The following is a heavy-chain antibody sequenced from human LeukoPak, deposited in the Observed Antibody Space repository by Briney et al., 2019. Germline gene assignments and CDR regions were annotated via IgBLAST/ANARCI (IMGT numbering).Heavy chain of an antibody. J-gene: IGHJ3*02. CDR2: ISGSGGST. CDR1: GFTFSAYA. V-gene: IGHV3-23*01. Sequence: GGSLRLSCAASGFTFSAYAMSWVRQAPGEGLEWVSVISGSGGSTYYADSVKGRFTISRDNSKNTLYLQMNSLRAEDTAVYCCAKGGTESSSSRSGFDIWGQGTMVTVSS. D-gene: IGHD6-6*01. CDR3: AKGGTESSSSRSGFDI.